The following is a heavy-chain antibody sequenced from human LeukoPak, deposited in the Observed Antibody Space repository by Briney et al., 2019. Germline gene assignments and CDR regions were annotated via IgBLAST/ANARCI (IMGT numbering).Heavy chain of an antibody. CDR1: GGSFSGYY. D-gene: IGHD2-2*01. CDR2: INHSGST. J-gene: IGHJ4*02. CDR3: ARENCSSTSCYAYFDY. V-gene: IGHV4-34*01. Sequence: SETLSLTCAVYGGSFSGYYWSWIRQPPGKGLEWIGEINHSGSTNYNPSLKSRVTISVDTSKNQFSLKLSSVTAAGTAVYYCARENCSSTSCYAYFDYWGQGTLVTVSS.